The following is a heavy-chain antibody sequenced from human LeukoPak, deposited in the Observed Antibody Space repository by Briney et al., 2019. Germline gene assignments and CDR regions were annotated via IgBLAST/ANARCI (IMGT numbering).Heavy chain of an antibody. Sequence: GSLRLSCAASGFSVTTNYMSWIRQPPGKGLEWIGEINHSGGTNYNPSLKSRVTISVDTSKNQFSLKLSSVTAADTAVYYCARGWGGPIADKAAAGQDYFDYWGQGTLVTVSS. CDR2: INHSGGT. D-gene: IGHD6-13*01. CDR3: ARGWGGPIADKAAAGQDYFDY. J-gene: IGHJ4*02. CDR1: GFSVTTNY. V-gene: IGHV4-34*01.